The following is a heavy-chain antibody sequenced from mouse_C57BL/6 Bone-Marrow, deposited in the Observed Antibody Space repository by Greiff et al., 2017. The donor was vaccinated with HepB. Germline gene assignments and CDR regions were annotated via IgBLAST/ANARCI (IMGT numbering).Heavy chain of an antibody. J-gene: IGHJ1*03. CDR3: ARGDSNYWYVDV. CDR1: GYTFTSSD. V-gene: IGHV1-85*01. D-gene: IGHD2-5*01. CDR2: IYPRDGSN. Sequence: QVQLQQSGPELVKPGASVKLSCKASGYTFTSSDINWVKQRPGQGLEWIGWIYPRDGSNKYNEKIKGKATLTVDTSSSKAYMELHRLTSEDSAVYCCARGDSNYWYVDVWGTGTTVTVSS.